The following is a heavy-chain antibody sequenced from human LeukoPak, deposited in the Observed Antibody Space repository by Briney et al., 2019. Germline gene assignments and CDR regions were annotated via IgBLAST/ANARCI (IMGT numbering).Heavy chain of an antibody. Sequence: SETLSLPCAVYGGSFSGYYWSWIRQPPGKGLEWIGEINHSGSTNYNPSLKSRVTISVDTSKNQFSLKLSSVTAADTAVYYCARGRRIVVVPAAIDSDYWGQGTLVTVSS. CDR3: ARGRRIVVVPAAIDSDY. D-gene: IGHD2-2*01. CDR1: GGSFSGYY. J-gene: IGHJ4*02. V-gene: IGHV4-34*01. CDR2: INHSGST.